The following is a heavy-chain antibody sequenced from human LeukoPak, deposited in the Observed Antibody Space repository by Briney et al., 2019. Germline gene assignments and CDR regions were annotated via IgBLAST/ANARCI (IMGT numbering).Heavy chain of an antibody. D-gene: IGHD6-13*01. CDR3: ARLRSTVAAGTPDY. Sequence: GGSLRLSYPASGFTFSDYYMICIRQAPGKGLEWVSYISGSGSHTTYADSVRGRFTISRDNAKNSLSLQVNSLRADDTAVYYCARLRSTVAAGTPDYWGQGTLVTVSS. V-gene: IGHV3-11*06. CDR2: ISGSGSHT. CDR1: GFTFSDYY. J-gene: IGHJ4*02.